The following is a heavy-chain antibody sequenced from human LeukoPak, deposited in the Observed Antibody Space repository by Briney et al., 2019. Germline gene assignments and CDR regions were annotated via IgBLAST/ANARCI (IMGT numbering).Heavy chain of an antibody. CDR1: GYTFITYG. J-gene: IGHJ4*02. D-gene: IGHD3-22*01. Sequence: ASVKVSCKASGYTFITYGITWVRQAPGQGLEWMGWISAHNGNTNYAQKLQGRATMTTDTSTSTAYMELRSLRSDDTAMYYCARVTYYYDSSGYYIEPVPPDYWGQGTLVTVSS. CDR3: ARVTYYYDSSGYYIEPVPPDY. CDR2: ISAHNGNT. V-gene: IGHV1-18*01.